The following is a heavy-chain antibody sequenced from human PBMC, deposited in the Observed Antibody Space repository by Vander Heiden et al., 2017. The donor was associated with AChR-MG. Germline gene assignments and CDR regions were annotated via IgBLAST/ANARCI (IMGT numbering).Heavy chain of an antibody. CDR2: ISSSGSTI. J-gene: IGHJ4*02. Sequence: VQLVESGGGLVQPGGYLRLSCAASGSTFCSYEMNWVRQAPGKGLEWVSYISSSGSTIYYADSVKGRFTISRDNAKNSLYLQMNSLRAEDTAVYYCARGPDDFWSGYPGGQYDYWGQGTLVTVSS. D-gene: IGHD3-3*01. CDR1: GSTFCSYE. CDR3: ARGPDDFWSGYPGGQYDY. V-gene: IGHV3-48*03.